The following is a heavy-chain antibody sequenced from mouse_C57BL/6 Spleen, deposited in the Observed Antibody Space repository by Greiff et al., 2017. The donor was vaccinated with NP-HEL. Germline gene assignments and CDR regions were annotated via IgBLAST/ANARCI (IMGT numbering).Heavy chain of an antibody. CDR3: ARAVDYYGRGFAY. CDR1: GYAFSSAW. V-gene: IGHV1-82*01. Sequence: QVQLQQSGPELVKPGASVKISCKASGYAFSSAWRNGVKQRPGRGLEGIGRIYPGDGETNYNGKFKGKATLTADKSSSTAYMQLSSLTSEDSAVYISARAVDYYGRGFAYWGQGTLVTVSA. J-gene: IGHJ3*01. CDR2: IYPGDGET. D-gene: IGHD1-1*01.